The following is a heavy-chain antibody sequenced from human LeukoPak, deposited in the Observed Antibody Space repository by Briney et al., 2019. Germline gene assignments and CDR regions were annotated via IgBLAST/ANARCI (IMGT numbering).Heavy chain of an antibody. CDR2: IIPIFGIA. V-gene: IGHV1-69*04. CDR1: GGTFSSYA. CDR3: AREDIVVVPAANGYGMDV. J-gene: IGHJ6*02. Sequence: SVSVSCKASGGTFSSYAISWVRQAPGQGLEWMGRIIPIFGIANYAQKFQGRVTITADKSTSTAYMELSSLRSEDTAVYYCAREDIVVVPAANGYGMDVWGQGTTVTVSS. D-gene: IGHD2-2*01.